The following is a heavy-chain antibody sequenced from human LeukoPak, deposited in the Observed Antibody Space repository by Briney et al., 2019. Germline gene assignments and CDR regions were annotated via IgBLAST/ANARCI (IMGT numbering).Heavy chain of an antibody. J-gene: IGHJ6*03. CDR2: ISTFNGNA. CDR1: RYTFNDYG. CDR3: ARGRYCSGGNCWAIYYYYMDV. D-gene: IGHD2-15*01. Sequence: ASVKVSCKASRYTFNDYGISWVRQAPGQGLEWMGWISTFNGNAKYAQNFQGRVTMTTVTSTSTAHMELKSLRSDDTAVYYCARGRYCSGGNCWAIYYYYMDVWGKGTTVTVSS. V-gene: IGHV1-18*01.